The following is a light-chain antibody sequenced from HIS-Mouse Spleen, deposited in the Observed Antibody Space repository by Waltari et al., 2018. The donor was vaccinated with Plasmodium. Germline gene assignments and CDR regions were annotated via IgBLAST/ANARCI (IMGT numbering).Light chain of an antibody. CDR1: ALPKNY. CDR2: EES. CDR3: YSTDSSGNHRV. V-gene: IGLV3-10*01. J-gene: IGLJ3*02. Sequence: SYELTQPPSASVSPGQTARITCSGDALPKNYAYCYQQKSGQAPVLAIYEESKRPSGIPERFSGSSSGTMATLTISGAQVEDEADYYCYSTDSSGNHRVFGGGTKLTVL.